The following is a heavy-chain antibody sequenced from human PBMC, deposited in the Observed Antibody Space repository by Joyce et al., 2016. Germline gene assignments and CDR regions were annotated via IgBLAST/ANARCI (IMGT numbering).Heavy chain of an antibody. CDR3: ARSTGGSYLFGMDV. J-gene: IGHJ6*02. D-gene: IGHD1-26*01. CDR2: IYTTGST. V-gene: IGHV4-61*02. CDR1: GASATSGSFY. Sequence: QVQLQESGPGLVKPSQTLTLTCTVSGASATSGSFYWSWIRQPAGKGLEWIWRIYTTGSTNYKSSLKSRVTMALDTSKNQVSLKLNSVTAADTAVYYCARSTGGSYLFGMDVWGQGTTVTVSS.